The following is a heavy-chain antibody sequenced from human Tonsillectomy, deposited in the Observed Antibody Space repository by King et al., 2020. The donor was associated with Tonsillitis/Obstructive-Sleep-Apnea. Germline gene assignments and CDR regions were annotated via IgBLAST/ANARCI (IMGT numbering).Heavy chain of an antibody. CDR1: GYIFTGYA. J-gene: IGHJ4*02. CDR3: ARVAPNTMTTISY. V-gene: IGHV7-4-1*02. D-gene: IGHD4-17*01. Sequence: VQLVQSGSELREPGASVTVSCKASGYIFTGYAMNWVRQAPGQGLEWMGWINTNTGNPTYAQGFTGRFVFSLDTSVRTAYLQISSLKAEDTAVYYCARVAPNTMTTISYWGQGTLVTVSS. CDR2: INTNTGNP.